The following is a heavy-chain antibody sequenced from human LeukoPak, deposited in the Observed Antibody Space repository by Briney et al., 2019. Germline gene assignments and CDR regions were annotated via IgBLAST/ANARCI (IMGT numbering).Heavy chain of an antibody. CDR2: INPNSGGT. CDR1: GYTFTGYY. J-gene: IGHJ5*02. V-gene: IGHV1-2*02. Sequence: GASVKVSCKASGYTFTGYYMHWVRQAPGQGLEWMGWINPNSGGTNYAQKFQGRVTMTRDTSISTAYMELSRLRSDDTAVYYCARDLGSRSSSWYSDWFDPWGQGTLVTVSS. D-gene: IGHD6-13*01. CDR3: ARDLGSRSSSWYSDWFDP.